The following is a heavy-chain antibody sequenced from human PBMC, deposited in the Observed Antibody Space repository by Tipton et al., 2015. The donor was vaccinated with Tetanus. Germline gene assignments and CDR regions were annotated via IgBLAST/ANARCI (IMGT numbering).Heavy chain of an antibody. Sequence: QLVQSGAEVKKPGASVKVSCKASVYTFTSYDINWVRQATGQGLEWMGWMNPHSGNTGYAQKFQGRVTMTRNTSISTAYMELSSLRSEDTAVYYCARVPDPRWLQFPGYYYGMDVWGQGTTVTVSS. CDR3: ARVPDPRWLQFPGYYYGMDV. D-gene: IGHD5-24*01. V-gene: IGHV1-8*01. CDR1: VYTFTSYD. CDR2: MNPHSGNT. J-gene: IGHJ6*02.